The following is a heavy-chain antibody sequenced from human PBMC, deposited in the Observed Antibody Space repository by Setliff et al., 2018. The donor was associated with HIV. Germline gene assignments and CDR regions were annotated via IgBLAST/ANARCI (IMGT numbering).Heavy chain of an antibody. D-gene: IGHD1-1*01. V-gene: IGHV4-34*01. Sequence: PSETLSLTCDVYGGSFSSYYWSWIRQPPGKGLEWIGEINHSGSTNYNPSLKSRVTISVDTSKNQFSLKVSSVTAADTAVYYCARERSLITNRRYFDSWGQGTLVTVSS. J-gene: IGHJ4*02. CDR3: ARERSLITNRRYFDS. CDR2: INHSGST. CDR1: GGSFSSYY.